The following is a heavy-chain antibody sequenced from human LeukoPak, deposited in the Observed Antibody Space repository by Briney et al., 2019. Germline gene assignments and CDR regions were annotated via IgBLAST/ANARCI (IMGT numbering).Heavy chain of an antibody. J-gene: IGHJ4*02. D-gene: IGHD3-10*01. CDR1: GGSFSGYY. V-gene: IGHV4-34*01. CDR2: INHSGST. CDR3: ARVDSLWFGVDY. Sequence: SETLSLTCAVYGGSFSGYYWSWIRQPPGKGLEWIGEINHSGSTNYNPSLKSRVTISVDTSKNQFSLKLSSVTAADTAVYYCARVDSLWFGVDYWGQGTLVTVSS.